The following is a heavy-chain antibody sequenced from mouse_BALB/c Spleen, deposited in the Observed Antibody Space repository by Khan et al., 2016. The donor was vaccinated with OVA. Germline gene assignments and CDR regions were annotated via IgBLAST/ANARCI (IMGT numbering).Heavy chain of an antibody. CDR3: ARKRGVHYNMDY. CDR1: GFSLTNYG. J-gene: IGHJ4*01. V-gene: IGHV2-4*02. Sequence: QVQLKQSGPGLVQPSQSLSITCTVSGFSLTNYGVHWVRQPPGKGLEWLGLIWSGGSTDYNAAFISRLSITKDNTKGQVFFKMNSLQADDTAIYYCARKRGVHYNMDYWGQGTSVTVAS. CDR2: IWSGGST.